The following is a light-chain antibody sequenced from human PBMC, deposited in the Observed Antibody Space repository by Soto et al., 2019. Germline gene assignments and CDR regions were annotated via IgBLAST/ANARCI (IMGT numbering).Light chain of an antibody. CDR1: SSDIGGYNY. V-gene: IGLV2-14*01. J-gene: IGLJ1*01. CDR3: SSYTIIGSPHLYV. CDR2: EVS. Sequence: QSALTQPASVSESPGQSITISCTGTSSDIGGYNYVSWYQQHPGKAPKLMIYEVSNRPSGVSNRFSGSKSGNTASLTISGLQAEDEAEYYCSSYTIIGSPHLYVFGAGTKVTVL.